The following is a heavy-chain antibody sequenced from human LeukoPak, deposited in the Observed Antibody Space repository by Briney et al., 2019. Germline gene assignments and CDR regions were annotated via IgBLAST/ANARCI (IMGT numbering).Heavy chain of an antibody. V-gene: IGHV4-38-2*02. D-gene: IGHD2-21*02. CDR3: ATVTARDYFDY. CDR2: IYHSGST. Sequence: PSETLSLTCTVSGYSISSGYYWGWIRQPPGKGLEWIGSIYHSGSTYYNPSLKSRVTISVDTSKNQFSLKLSSVTAADTAVYYCATVTARDYFDYWGQGTLVTVSS. CDR1: GYSISSGYY. J-gene: IGHJ4*02.